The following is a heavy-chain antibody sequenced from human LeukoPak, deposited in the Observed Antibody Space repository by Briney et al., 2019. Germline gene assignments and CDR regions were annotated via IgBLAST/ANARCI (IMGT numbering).Heavy chain of an antibody. D-gene: IGHD4-17*01. Sequence: ASVKVSCKASGGTFSNYAISWVRQAPGQGLEWMGGIIPIFGTANYAQKFQGRVTITADESTSTAYMELSSLRSEDTAVYYCARSYGDRKPERYFDYWGQGTLVTVSS. CDR3: ARSYGDRKPERYFDY. J-gene: IGHJ4*02. V-gene: IGHV1-69*13. CDR2: IIPIFGTA. CDR1: GGTFSNYA.